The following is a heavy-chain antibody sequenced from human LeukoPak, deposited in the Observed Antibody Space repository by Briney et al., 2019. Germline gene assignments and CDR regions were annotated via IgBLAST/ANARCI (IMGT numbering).Heavy chain of an antibody. D-gene: IGHD2-2*01. Sequence: GGSLXXPCAASGFIFSGSDVHWFRQASGKGLEWVGRIKVRADNFVTAYAAPGKGRFTKSRDESKNTAEMQMNSLKTEDTAVYYCRLRSTEGPFKWFDPWGQGTLVTVSS. CDR1: GFIFSGSD. J-gene: IGHJ5*02. CDR2: IKVRADNFVT. V-gene: IGHV3-73*01. CDR3: RLRSTEGPFKWFDP.